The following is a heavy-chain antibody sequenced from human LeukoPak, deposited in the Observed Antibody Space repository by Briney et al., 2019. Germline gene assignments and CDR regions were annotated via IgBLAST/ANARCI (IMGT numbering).Heavy chain of an antibody. Sequence: TSETLSLTCAVSGYSISSGYYWGWIRQSPGKGLEWIGSIYHSGSTYYNPSLKSRVTISVDTSKNQFSLKLSSVTDADTAVYYCAREETDCSGGSCYSPSEPGTFDYWGQGTLVTVSS. V-gene: IGHV4-38-2*02. CDR2: IYHSGST. CDR1: GYSISSGYY. J-gene: IGHJ4*02. CDR3: AREETDCSGGSCYSPSEPGTFDY. D-gene: IGHD2-15*01.